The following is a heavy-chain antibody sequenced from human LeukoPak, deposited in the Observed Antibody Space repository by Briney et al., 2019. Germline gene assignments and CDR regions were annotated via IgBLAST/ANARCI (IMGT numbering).Heavy chain of an antibody. J-gene: IGHJ4*02. Sequence: GGSLRLSCAASGFTFSKYWMTWVRQAAGKGPEWVSSIKHDGSEKYCVDSVKGRFTISRDNAKNSLYLQMNSLRAEDTAVYYCARATYCGVGCYKGFDYWGQGTLVTVFS. CDR3: ARATYCGVGCYKGFDY. D-gene: IGHD2-21*02. CDR2: IKHDGSEK. V-gene: IGHV3-7*04. CDR1: GFTFSKYW.